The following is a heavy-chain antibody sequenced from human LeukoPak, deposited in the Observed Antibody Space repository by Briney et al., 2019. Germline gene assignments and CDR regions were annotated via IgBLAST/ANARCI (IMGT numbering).Heavy chain of an antibody. Sequence: GGSPRLSCAASGFTFSSYWMSWVRQAPGKGLEWVAFIWFDGSNKHYADSVKGRFTISRDNSEDTLYLQMNSLRAEDTAVYYCVRDPSGSGFAFDSWGQGALVTVSS. CDR3: VRDPSGSGFAFDS. CDR1: GFTFSSYW. J-gene: IGHJ4*02. D-gene: IGHD1-1*01. V-gene: IGHV3-33*08. CDR2: IWFDGSNK.